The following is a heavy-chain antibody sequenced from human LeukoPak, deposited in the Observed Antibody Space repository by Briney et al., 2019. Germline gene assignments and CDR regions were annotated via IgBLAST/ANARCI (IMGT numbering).Heavy chain of an antibody. CDR3: ARSGSVGATTRYDFDY. Sequence: PSETLSLTCTVSGGSISSYYWSWIRQPPGKGLEWIGYIYYSGSTNYNPSLKSRVTIPVDTSKNQFSLKLSSVTAADTAVYYCARSGSVGATTRYDFDYWGQGTLVTVSS. CDR2: IYYSGST. J-gene: IGHJ4*02. D-gene: IGHD1-26*01. CDR1: GGSISSYY. V-gene: IGHV4-59*01.